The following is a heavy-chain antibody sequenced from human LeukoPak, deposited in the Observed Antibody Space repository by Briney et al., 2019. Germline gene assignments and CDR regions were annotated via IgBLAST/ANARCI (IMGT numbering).Heavy chain of an antibody. V-gene: IGHV4-34*01. CDR3: ARMAHYYDSSGYYWFDP. Sequence: SETLSLTCAVYGGSFSGYYWSWIRQPPGKGLEWIGEINHSGSTNYNPSLKSRVTISVDTSKNQFSLKLSSVTAADTAVYYCARMAHYYDSSGYYWFDPWGQGTLVTVSS. J-gene: IGHJ5*02. CDR1: GGSFSGYY. CDR2: INHSGST. D-gene: IGHD3-22*01.